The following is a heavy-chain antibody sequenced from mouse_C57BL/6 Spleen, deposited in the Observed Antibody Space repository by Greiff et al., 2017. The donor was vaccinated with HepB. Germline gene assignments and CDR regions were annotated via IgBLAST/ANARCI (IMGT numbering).Heavy chain of an antibody. Sequence: QVQLKESGAELARPGASVKLSCKASGYTFTSYGISWVKQRTGQGLEWIGEIYPRSGNTYYNEKFKGKATLTADKSSSTAYMELRSLTSEDSAVYFCARLGATIVTTRSYYAMDYWGQGTSVTVSS. CDR3: ARLGATIVTTRSYYAMDY. CDR2: IYPRSGNT. J-gene: IGHJ4*01. CDR1: GYTFTSYG. D-gene: IGHD2-5*01. V-gene: IGHV1-81*01.